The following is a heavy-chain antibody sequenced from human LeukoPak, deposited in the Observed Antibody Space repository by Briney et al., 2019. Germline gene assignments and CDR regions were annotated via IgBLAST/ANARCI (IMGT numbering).Heavy chain of an antibody. J-gene: IGHJ6*02. CDR1: GGSISSYY. V-gene: IGHV4-4*07. D-gene: IGHD3-22*01. CDR2: VHSSGIT. CDR3: AGESYYDASGYSGGLNV. Sequence: SETLSLTCTVSGGSISSYYLSWIRRPAGKGLEWIGRVHSSGITHYNPSLRSRLTMSIDTSRNQFSLRVTSVTAADTALYYCAGESYYDASGYSGGLNVWGQGTTVIVSS.